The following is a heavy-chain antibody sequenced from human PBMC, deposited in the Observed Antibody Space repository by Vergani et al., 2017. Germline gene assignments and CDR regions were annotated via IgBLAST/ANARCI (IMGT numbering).Heavy chain of an antibody. J-gene: IGHJ4*02. D-gene: IGHD1-1*01. CDR2: IYPADSDT. CDR1: EYSFGNYW. Sequence: EVELVQSGPEMRKPGESLTISCKGSEYSFGNYWIGWVRQMTGKGLEWMGIIYPADSDTRYSPSFQGQVTISADKTLSTAFLQWDSLKASDTALYYCARHTTYTDSWGQGTLVTVSS. V-gene: IGHV5-51*01. CDR3: ARHTTYTDS.